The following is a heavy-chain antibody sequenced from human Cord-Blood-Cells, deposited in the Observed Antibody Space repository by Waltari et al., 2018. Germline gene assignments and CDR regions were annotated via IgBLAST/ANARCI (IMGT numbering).Heavy chain of an antibody. CDR2: ISSSGSTI. CDR1: GFTFSSYE. V-gene: IGHV3-48*03. J-gene: IGHJ6*02. Sequence: EVQLVESGGGLVQPGGSLRLSCAASGFTFSSYEMNWVRQAPGKGLEWVSFISSSGSTIYYADSVKDRFTISRDNAKNSLYLQMNSLRAEDTAVYYCAGSGYDYYYGMDVWGQGTTVTVSS. CDR3: AGSGYDYYYGMDV. D-gene: IGHD5-12*01.